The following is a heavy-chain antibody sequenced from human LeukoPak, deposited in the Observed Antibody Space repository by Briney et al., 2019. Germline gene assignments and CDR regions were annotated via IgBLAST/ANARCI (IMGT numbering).Heavy chain of an antibody. D-gene: IGHD1-26*01. J-gene: IGHJ4*02. Sequence: SETLSLTCAVYGGSFSGYYWSWIRQPPGKGLEWIGEINHSGSTNYNPSLKSRVTISVDTSKNQFSLKLSSVTAADTAVYYCGGGATTPFDYWGQGTLVIVSS. CDR1: GGSFSGYY. CDR3: GGGATTPFDY. V-gene: IGHV4-34*01. CDR2: INHSGST.